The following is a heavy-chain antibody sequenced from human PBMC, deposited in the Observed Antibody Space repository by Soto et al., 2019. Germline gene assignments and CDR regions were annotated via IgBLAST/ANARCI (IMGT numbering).Heavy chain of an antibody. CDR2: ISAYNGNT. Sequence: ASVKVSCKASGYPFSIYGINWVRQAPGQGLEWMGWISAYNGNTNYAQKLQGGVTMTKDTSTSTAYMELRSLRSDDTAVYYCARDRSLLWFGELSSSSGMDVWGQGTTVTVSS. J-gene: IGHJ6*02. CDR3: ARDRSLLWFGELSSSSGMDV. D-gene: IGHD3-10*01. V-gene: IGHV1-18*01. CDR1: GYPFSIYG.